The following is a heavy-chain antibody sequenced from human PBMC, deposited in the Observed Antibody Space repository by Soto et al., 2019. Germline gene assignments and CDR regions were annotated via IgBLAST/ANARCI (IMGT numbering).Heavy chain of an antibody. V-gene: IGHV3-23*01. CDR2: ISGSGGST. J-gene: IGHJ6*02. CDR3: AKWSSLAARSSYYGMDV. Sequence: PGGSLRLSCAASGFTFSSYAMGWVRQAPGKGLEWVSAISGSGGSTYYADSVKGRFTISRDNSKNTLYLQMNSLRAEDTAVYYCAKWSSLAARSSYYGMDVWGQGTTVTVSS. D-gene: IGHD6-6*01. CDR1: GFTFSSYA.